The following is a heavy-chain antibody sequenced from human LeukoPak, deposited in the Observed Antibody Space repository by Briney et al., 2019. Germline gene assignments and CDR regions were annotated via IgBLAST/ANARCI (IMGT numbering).Heavy chain of an antibody. CDR2: IYPGDSDT. D-gene: IGHD1-26*01. Sequence: GESLKISCKGFGYSFTSYWIGWVRQMPGKGLEWMGIIYPGDSDTRYSPSFQGQITISVDKSISTAYLQWSTLKASDTAMYYCARHHRGVGADWFGPWGQGTLVTVSS. CDR1: GYSFTSYW. V-gene: IGHV5-51*01. CDR3: ARHHRGVGADWFGP. J-gene: IGHJ5*02.